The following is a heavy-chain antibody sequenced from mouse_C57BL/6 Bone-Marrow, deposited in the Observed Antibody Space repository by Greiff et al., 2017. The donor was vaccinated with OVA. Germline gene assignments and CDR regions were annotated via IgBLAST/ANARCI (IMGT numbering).Heavy chain of an antibody. V-gene: IGHV5-6*01. J-gene: IGHJ2*01. CDR2: ISSGGSYT. CDR3: ASYSSGYYYFDY. Sequence: EVKVVESGGDLVKPGGSLKLSCAASGFTFSSYGMSWVRQTPDKRLEWVATISSGGSYTYYPDSVKGRFTISRDNAKNTLYLQMSSLKSEDTAMYYCASYSSGYYYFDYWGQGTTLTVSS. D-gene: IGHD3-2*02. CDR1: GFTFSSYG.